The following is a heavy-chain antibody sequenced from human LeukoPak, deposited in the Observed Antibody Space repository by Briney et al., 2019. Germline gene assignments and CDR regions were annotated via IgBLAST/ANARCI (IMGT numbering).Heavy chain of an antibody. D-gene: IGHD1-14*01. Sequence: SSETLSLTCTVSGGSISSYYWSWIRQPPGKGLEWIGYIYTSGSTNYNPSLKSRVTISVDTSKNQFSLKLSSVTAADTAVYYCARLTPPDQVYYYYYYYMDVGGKGTTVTVS. J-gene: IGHJ6*03. CDR3: ARLTPPDQVYYYYYYYMDV. V-gene: IGHV4-4*09. CDR1: GGSISSYY. CDR2: IYTSGST.